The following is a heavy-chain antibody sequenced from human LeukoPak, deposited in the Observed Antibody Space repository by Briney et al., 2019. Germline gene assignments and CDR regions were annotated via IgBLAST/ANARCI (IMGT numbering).Heavy chain of an antibody. CDR3: AKRSGDSTGWFFDF. D-gene: IGHD6-13*01. V-gene: IGHV3-23*01. CDR2: NGGGDIT. Sequence: NGGGDITYYAESVKGRFTVSRDNSKNTIFLQMNSLRTEDTDVFYCAKRSGDSTGWFFDFCGQGSLVTVSS. J-gene: IGHJ4*02.